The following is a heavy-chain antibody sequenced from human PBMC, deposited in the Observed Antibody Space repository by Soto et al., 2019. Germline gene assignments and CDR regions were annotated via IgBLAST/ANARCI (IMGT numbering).Heavy chain of an antibody. CDR3: VTSLVVPAANPAFDI. D-gene: IGHD2-2*01. V-gene: IGHV1-18*01. CDR2: ISAYNGNT. J-gene: IGHJ3*02. CDR1: GYTFTSYG. Sequence: GASVKVSCKASGYTFTSYGISWVRQAPGQGLEWMGWISAYNGNTNYAQKLQGRVTMTTDTSTSTAYMELRSLRSDDTAVYYCVTSLVVPAANPAFDIWGQGTMVTVSS.